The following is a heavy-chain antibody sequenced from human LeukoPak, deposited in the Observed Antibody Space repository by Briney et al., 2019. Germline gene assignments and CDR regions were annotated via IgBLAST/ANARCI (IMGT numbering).Heavy chain of an antibody. CDR2: IIPILGIA. Sequence: ASVKVSCKASGGTFSSYAISWVRQAPGQGLEWMGRIIPILGIANYAQKFQGRVTMTRNTSISTAYMELSSLRSEDTAVYYCARGRKQQLGTVPWYFDLWGRGTLVTVSS. CDR1: GGTFSSYA. J-gene: IGHJ2*01. V-gene: IGHV1-69*04. CDR3: ARGRKQQLGTVPWYFDL. D-gene: IGHD6-13*01.